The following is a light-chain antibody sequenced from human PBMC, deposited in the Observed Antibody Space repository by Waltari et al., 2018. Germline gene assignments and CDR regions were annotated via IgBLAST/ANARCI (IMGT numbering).Light chain of an antibody. Sequence: DIVMTQSPLSLSVTPGEPASISCRSSQSLLRSTGYNFLDWYLQKPGQPPQLLISLGSDRASGVPDRCSGSGTGTDFTLKISRVEAEDVGIYYCMQALHTPTTFGPGTKVDIK. CDR3: MQALHTPTT. V-gene: IGKV2-28*01. CDR2: LGS. CDR1: QSLLRSTGYNF. J-gene: IGKJ3*01.